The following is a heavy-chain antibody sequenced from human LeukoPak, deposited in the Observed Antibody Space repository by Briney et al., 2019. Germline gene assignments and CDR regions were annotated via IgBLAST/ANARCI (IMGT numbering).Heavy chain of an antibody. CDR3: TTDLYCSSTSCYFGYYYYMDV. V-gene: IGHV3-15*01. J-gene: IGHJ6*03. CDR2: IKSKTDGGTT. Sequence: GGSLRLSCAASGFTFSNAWMSWVRQAPGKGLEWVGRIKSKTDGGTTDYAAPVKGRFTTSRDDSKNTLYLQMNSLKTEDTAVYYCTTDLYCSSTSCYFGYYYYMDVWGKGTTVTVSS. D-gene: IGHD2-2*01. CDR1: GFTFSNAW.